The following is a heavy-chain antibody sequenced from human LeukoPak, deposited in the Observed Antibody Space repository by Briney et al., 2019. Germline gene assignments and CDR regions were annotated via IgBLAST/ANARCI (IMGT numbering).Heavy chain of an antibody. Sequence: SGGSLRLSCAASGFTFDDYAMHWVRQAPGKGLEWVSGISWNSGSIGYADSVKGRFTISRDNAKNSLYLQMNSLRAEDTALYYCAKDIGLFSGYAFFDYWGQGTLVTVSS. CDR2: ISWNSGSI. V-gene: IGHV3-9*01. J-gene: IGHJ4*02. CDR1: GFTFDDYA. D-gene: IGHD3-22*01. CDR3: AKDIGLFSGYAFFDY.